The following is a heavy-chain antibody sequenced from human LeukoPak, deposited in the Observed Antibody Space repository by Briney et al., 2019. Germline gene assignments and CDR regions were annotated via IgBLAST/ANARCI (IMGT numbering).Heavy chain of an antibody. V-gene: IGHV4-4*07. CDR1: GGSISSYY. Sequence: SETLSLTCTVSGGSISSYYRSWIRQPAGKGLEWIGRLYTTDNTNYDPSLESRVSISVDTSKSQFYLQLTSVTAADTAVYFCARGVVTDDYYMDVWGKGITVIVSS. CDR2: LYTTDNT. J-gene: IGHJ6*03. D-gene: IGHD2-21*02. CDR3: ARGVVTDDYYMDV.